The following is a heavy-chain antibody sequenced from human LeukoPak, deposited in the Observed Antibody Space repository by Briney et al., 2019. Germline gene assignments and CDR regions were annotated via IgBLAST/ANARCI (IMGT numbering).Heavy chain of an antibody. CDR3: ASYGVGFNY. V-gene: IGHV4-59*08. D-gene: IGHD4-17*01. CDR2: IHYSGSP. Sequence: PSETLSLTCTVSGGSISSYYWSWIRQPPGKGLEWIGFIHYSGSPKYNPSLKSRVTISVDTSKNQFSLKLSSVTAADTAVYYCASYGVGFNYWGQGTLVTVSS. J-gene: IGHJ4*02. CDR1: GGSISSYY.